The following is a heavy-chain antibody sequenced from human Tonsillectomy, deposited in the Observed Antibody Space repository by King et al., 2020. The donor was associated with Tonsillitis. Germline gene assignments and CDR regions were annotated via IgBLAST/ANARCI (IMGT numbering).Heavy chain of an antibody. J-gene: IGHJ4*02. V-gene: IGHV4-31*03. CDR1: GGSISSGGYY. CDR2: IYYSGST. CDR3: ARSHDGGTYN. Sequence: VQLQESGPGLVKPSQTLSLTCTVSGGSISSGGYYCNWIRQHPGKGLEWIGYIYYSGSTYYNPSLKSRVTISVDTSKNQFSLKLSSVTAAATAVYYCARSHDGGTYNWGQGTLVTVSS. D-gene: IGHD1-26*01.